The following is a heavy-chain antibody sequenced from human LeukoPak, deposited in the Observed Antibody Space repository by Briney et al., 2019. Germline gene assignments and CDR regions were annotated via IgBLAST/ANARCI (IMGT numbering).Heavy chain of an antibody. J-gene: IGHJ4*02. CDR3: AKDLGWIQLWLDY. Sequence: GGSLRLSCVASGFTFSSYGMHWVRQAPGKGLEWVAVISYDGTNKHYADSVEGRFIISRDNSKNKLYLQMNSLRAEDTALYYCAKDLGWIQLWLDYRGQGTLVTVS. CDR2: ISYDGTNK. D-gene: IGHD5-18*01. CDR1: GFTFSSYG. V-gene: IGHV3-30*18.